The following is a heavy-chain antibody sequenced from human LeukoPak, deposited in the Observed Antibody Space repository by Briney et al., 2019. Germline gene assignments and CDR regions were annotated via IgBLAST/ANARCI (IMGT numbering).Heavy chain of an antibody. D-gene: IGHD7-27*01. CDR3: ARDLNWETY. J-gene: IGHJ4*02. CDR1: GFTFSTSW. CDR2: INTDGSSI. V-gene: IGHV3-74*03. Sequence: GGSLRLSCAASGFTFSTSWMHWVRQAPGKGLEWVSRINTDGSSITYADSVKGRFTISRDNAKNSLYLQMNSLRAEDTAVYYCARDLNWETYWGQGTLVTVSS.